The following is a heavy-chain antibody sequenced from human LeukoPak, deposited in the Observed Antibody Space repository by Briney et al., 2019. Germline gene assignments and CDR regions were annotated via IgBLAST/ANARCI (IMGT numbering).Heavy chain of an antibody. V-gene: IGHV3-21*01. J-gene: IGHJ4*02. CDR2: IDYDSSHI. CDR1: GFTFSSYS. CDR3: ARDPLRYLRVGHYDY. D-gene: IGHD3-9*01. Sequence: GESLRLSCAASGFTFSSYSMNWVRQAPGKGLEWVSSIDYDSSHIYYAASVRGRFTISRDNARNSVYLQMNSLRVEDTAVYYCARDPLRYLRVGHYDYWGQGTLVAVSS.